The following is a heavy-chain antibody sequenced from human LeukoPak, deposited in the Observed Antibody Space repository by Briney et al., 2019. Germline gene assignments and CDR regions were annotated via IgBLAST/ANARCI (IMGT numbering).Heavy chain of an antibody. CDR2: IDPSDSNT. CDR3: ARQFYDTNPSDY. D-gene: IGHD3-22*01. J-gene: IGHJ4*02. V-gene: IGHV5-10-1*01. Sequence: GESLRISCKGSGYGFTTFWISWVRQMPGKGLEWMGMIDPSDSNTNYSPSFQGHVTISADRSISTAFLQWSSLKASDSAMYYCARQFYDTNPSDYWGQGTLVTVAS. CDR1: GYGFTTFW.